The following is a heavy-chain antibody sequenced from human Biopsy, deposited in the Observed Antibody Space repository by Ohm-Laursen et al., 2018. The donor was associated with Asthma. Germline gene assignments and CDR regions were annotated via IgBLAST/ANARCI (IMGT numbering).Heavy chain of an antibody. CDR3: ARAVDYSHYYGIDA. CDR1: GYTFNSAG. J-gene: IGHJ6*02. D-gene: IGHD3-10*01. V-gene: IGHV1-18*01. Sequence: SVKVSCKASGYTFNSAGITWVRQAPGQGIEWMGWISVYNGNTKVAQKLQDRVTMITDTSTSTAYMELRSLRSDDTAVYFCARAVDYSHYYGIDAWGPGTTVTVS. CDR2: ISVYNGNT.